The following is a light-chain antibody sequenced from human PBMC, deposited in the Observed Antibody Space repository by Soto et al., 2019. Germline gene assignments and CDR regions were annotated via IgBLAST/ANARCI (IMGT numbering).Light chain of an antibody. J-gene: IGLJ3*02. Sequence: QSALTQPASVSGSPGQSITISCTGTSSDVGGYNYVSWYQQHPGKAPKLMIYEVSNRPSGVSNGFSGSKSGNTASLTISGLQAEDEADYYCSSYTSSSTQVFGGGTKVTVL. CDR3: SSYTSSSTQV. CDR1: SSDVGGYNY. CDR2: EVS. V-gene: IGLV2-14*01.